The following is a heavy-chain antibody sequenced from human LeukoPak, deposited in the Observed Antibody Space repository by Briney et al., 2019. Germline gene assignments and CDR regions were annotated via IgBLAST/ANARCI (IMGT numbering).Heavy chain of an antibody. CDR2: TLYSGST. J-gene: IGHJ4*02. CDR3: ARHYYDSSGYRRDYYFDY. CDR1: GVSITSSSDY. Sequence: SETLSLTCTVSGVSITSSSDYWGWIRQPPGKGLEWIGSTLYSGSTYYNPSLESRLTMSIDTSKNQFSLKLSSVPAADTAAYYCARHYYDSSGYRRDYYFDYWGQGTLVAVSS. D-gene: IGHD3-22*01. V-gene: IGHV4-39*01.